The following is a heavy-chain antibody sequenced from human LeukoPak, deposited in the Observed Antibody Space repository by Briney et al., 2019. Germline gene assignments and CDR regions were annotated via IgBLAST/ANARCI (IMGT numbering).Heavy chain of an antibody. V-gene: IGHV3-21*04. CDR1: GFTLENYA. D-gene: IGHD3-22*01. J-gene: IGHJ1*01. CDR3: ARTGSSGYQH. Sequence: GGSLRLSCGASGFTLENYAINWVRQAPGKGLEWVSSISSTSIYIYYADSVKGRFTISRDNAKNSLYLQMNSLRAEDTAVYYCARTGSSGYQHWGQGTLVTVSS. CDR2: ISSTSIYI.